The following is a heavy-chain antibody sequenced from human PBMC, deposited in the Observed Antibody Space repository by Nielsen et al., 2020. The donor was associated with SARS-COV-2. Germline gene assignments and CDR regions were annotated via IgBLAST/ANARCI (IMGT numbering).Heavy chain of an antibody. CDR1: GYTFTTYG. J-gene: IGHJ5*02. CDR2: ISAYNGNT. V-gene: IGHV1-18*01. CDR3: ATSTPLVRSAWFDP. D-gene: IGHD3-3*01. Sequence: ASVKVSCKASGYTFTTYGFSWVRQAPGQGLEWMGWISAYNGNTKYAQNFQGRVTLTTDTSTTTGYMELRALRSDDTAVYYCATSTPLVRSAWFDPWGQGTLVTVSS.